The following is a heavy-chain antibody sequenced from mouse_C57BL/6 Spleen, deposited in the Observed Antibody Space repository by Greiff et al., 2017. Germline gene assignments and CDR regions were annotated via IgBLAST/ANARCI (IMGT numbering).Heavy chain of an antibody. CDR2: ISPGSGST. CDR1: GSTFPSYW. V-gene: IGHV1-55*01. J-gene: IGHJ1*03. Sequence: HVQLQPPGAELLKPGASVTMSCKASGSTFPSYWITWLKQRPGQGLEWIVDISPGSGSTNYNETFKSKATLPVDTSSSTAYRQLSSLTSEDSAVYYCTRLGWYFDVWGTGTTVTVSS. CDR3: TRLGWYFDV.